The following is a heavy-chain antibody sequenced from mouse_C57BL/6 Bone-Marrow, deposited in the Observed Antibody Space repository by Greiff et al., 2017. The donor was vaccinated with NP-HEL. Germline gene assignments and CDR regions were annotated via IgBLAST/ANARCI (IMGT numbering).Heavy chain of an antibody. D-gene: IGHD1-1*01. CDR3: ARSVITTVVATRAWFAY. Sequence: VQLQQPGAELVKPGASVKLSCKASGYTFTSYWMHWVKQRPGQGLEWIGMIHPNSGSTNYNEKFKSKATLTVDKSSSTAYMQLSSLTSEDSAVYYCARSVITTVVATRAWFAYWGQGTLVTVSA. CDR1: GYTFTSYW. CDR2: IHPNSGST. V-gene: IGHV1-64*01. J-gene: IGHJ3*01.